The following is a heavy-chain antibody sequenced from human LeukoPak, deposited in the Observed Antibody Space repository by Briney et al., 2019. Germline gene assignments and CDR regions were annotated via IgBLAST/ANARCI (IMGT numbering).Heavy chain of an antibody. D-gene: IGHD7-27*01. CDR3: ARPSPLTGDPHFDY. CDR1: GFTFSSYW. J-gene: IGHJ4*02. CDR2: INSDGSST. V-gene: IGHV3-74*01. Sequence: GGSLRLSCAASGFTFSSYWMHWVRQAPGKGLVWVSRINSDGSSTSYADSVKGRFPISRDNAKNSLYLQMNSLRAEDTAVYYCARPSPLTGDPHFDYWGQGTLVTVSS.